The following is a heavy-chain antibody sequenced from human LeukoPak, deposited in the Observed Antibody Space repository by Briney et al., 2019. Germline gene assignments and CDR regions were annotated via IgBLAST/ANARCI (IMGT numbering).Heavy chain of an antibody. V-gene: IGHV3-66*02. CDR2: IYRGGST. J-gene: IGHJ6*02. Sequence: GGSLRLSCAASGFTFSSNYMSWVRQAPGKGLEWVSVIYRGGSTYYADSVKGRFTISRDNSKNTLYLQMNSLRAEDTAVYYCARDPDYYGMDVWGQGTTVTVSS. CDR1: GFTFSSNY. CDR3: ARDPDYYGMDV.